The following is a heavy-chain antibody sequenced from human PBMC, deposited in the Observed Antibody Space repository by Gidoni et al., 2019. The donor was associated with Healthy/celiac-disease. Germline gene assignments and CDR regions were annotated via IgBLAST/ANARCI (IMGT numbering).Heavy chain of an antibody. CDR1: GFTFSRYG. Sequence: QVQLVESGGGVVQPGRSLRLSCAASGFTFSRYGMHWVRQAPGKGLEWVAVIWYDGSNKYYADSVKGRFTISRDNSKNTLYLQMNSLRAEDTAVYYCARDTLGYCSSTSCYGSGAFDIWGQGTMVTVSS. J-gene: IGHJ3*02. CDR2: IWYDGSNK. CDR3: ARDTLGYCSSTSCYGSGAFDI. D-gene: IGHD2-2*01. V-gene: IGHV3-33*01.